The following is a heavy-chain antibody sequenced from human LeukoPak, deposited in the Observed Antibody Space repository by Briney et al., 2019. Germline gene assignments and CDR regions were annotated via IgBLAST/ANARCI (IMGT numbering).Heavy chain of an antibody. D-gene: IGHD3-10*01. CDR2: NKEDGSDK. CDR3: ARDRGYFVFDY. CDR1: GFTFSRFW. J-gene: IGHJ4*02. Sequence: GGSLRLSCAASGFTFSRFWMTWVRKAPGKGLERVANNKEDGSDKYYVDSVKGRFTVSRDNAKNSLYLQMNSLRDEDTAVYYCARDRGYFVFDYWGQGTLVTVSS. V-gene: IGHV3-7*01.